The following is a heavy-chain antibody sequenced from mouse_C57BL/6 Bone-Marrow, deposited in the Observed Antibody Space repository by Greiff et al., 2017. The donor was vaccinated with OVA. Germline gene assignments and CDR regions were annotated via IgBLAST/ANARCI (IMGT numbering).Heavy chain of an antibody. V-gene: IGHV3-6*01. Sequence: EVKLQESGPGLVKPSQSLSLTCSVTGYSITSGYYWNWIRQFPGNKLEWMGYISYDGSNNYNPSLKNRISITRDTSKNQFFLKLNSVTTEDTATYYCARDKGLDYWGQGTTLTVSS. CDR3: ARDKGLDY. J-gene: IGHJ2*01. CDR2: ISYDGSN. CDR1: GYSITSGYY.